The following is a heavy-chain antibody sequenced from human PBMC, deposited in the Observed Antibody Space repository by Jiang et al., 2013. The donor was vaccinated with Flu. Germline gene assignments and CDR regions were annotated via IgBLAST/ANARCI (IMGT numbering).Heavy chain of an antibody. CDR1: GFSFTSSGVD. Sequence: TFSGFSFTSSGVDMGWVRQPPGKALEWLALISWNDDKRYKSSLRSRLSITKDTSKNQVVLTMTNMDPVDTGTYFCARRRGNHYWYFDLWGPGTLVTVSS. CDR2: ISWNDDK. CDR3: ARRRGNHYWYFDL. V-gene: IGHV2-5*01. J-gene: IGHJ2*01.